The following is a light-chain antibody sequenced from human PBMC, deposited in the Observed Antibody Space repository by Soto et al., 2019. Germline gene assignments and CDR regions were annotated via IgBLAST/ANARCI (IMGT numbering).Light chain of an antibody. CDR3: GTWDDRLDGNYA. CDR1: SSNIGDNY. Sequence: QSVLTQPPSVSAAPGQQVTISCSGSSSNIGDNYVSWYQHLPGTAPKLVVYDNDRRPSGIPGRFSGSKSGTSATLVITGLQTGDEADYYCGTWDDRLDGNYAFGTGTKLTVL. V-gene: IGLV1-51*01. J-gene: IGLJ1*01. CDR2: DND.